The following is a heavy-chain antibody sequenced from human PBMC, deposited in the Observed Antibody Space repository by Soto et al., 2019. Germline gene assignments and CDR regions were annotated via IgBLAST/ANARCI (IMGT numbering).Heavy chain of an antibody. Sequence: AGGSLRLSCVVSGFSFSSYSMNWVRQAPGKGLEWVSYISISSTTIYYADSVKGRFIISRDNAKNSLYLQMNSLRDEDTAVYYCAREGRLAVAGPDYWGQGTLVTVSS. CDR1: GFSFSSYS. J-gene: IGHJ4*02. CDR3: AREGRLAVAGPDY. CDR2: ISISSTTI. V-gene: IGHV3-48*02. D-gene: IGHD6-19*01.